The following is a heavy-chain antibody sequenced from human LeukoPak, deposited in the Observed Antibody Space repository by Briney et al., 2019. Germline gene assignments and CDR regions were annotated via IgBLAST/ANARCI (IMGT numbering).Heavy chain of an antibody. D-gene: IGHD1-7*01. V-gene: IGHV3-30-3*01. J-gene: IGHJ3*02. CDR2: ISYDGSDK. CDR1: GFTFSSYA. CDR3: ARDGELHSAFDI. Sequence: PGGSLRLSCAASGFTFSSYAIHWVRQAPGKGLEWVAVISYDGSDKYYADSVKGRFTISRDNAKNSLYLQMNSLRAEDTAVYYCARDGELHSAFDIWGQGTMVTVSS.